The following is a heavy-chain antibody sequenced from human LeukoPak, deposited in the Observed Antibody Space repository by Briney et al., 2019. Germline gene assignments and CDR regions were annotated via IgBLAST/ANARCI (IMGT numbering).Heavy chain of an antibody. Sequence: QPGRSLRLSCAASGFTFSSYAMHWVRQAPGKGLEWVAVISYDGSNKYYADSVKGRFTISSDNSKNTLYLQMNSLRAEDTAVYYCAGIVGATGGYWGQGTLVTVPS. V-gene: IGHV3-30-3*01. CDR2: ISYDGSNK. D-gene: IGHD1-26*01. CDR3: AGIVGATGGY. J-gene: IGHJ4*02. CDR1: GFTFSSYA.